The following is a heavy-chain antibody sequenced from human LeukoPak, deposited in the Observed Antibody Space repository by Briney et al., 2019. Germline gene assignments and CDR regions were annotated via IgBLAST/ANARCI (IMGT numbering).Heavy chain of an antibody. V-gene: IGHV4-4*07. CDR1: GGSISSYY. CDR3: ARDVDIAARPWDNWFDP. CDR2: IHTSGST. D-gene: IGHD6-6*01. J-gene: IGHJ5*02. Sequence: SETLSLTCTVSGGSISSYYWSWIRQPAGKGLEWIGRIHTSGSTNYNPSLKSRVTMSVDTSKNQFSLKLSSVTAADTAVYYCARDVDIAARPWDNWFDPWGQGTLVTVSS.